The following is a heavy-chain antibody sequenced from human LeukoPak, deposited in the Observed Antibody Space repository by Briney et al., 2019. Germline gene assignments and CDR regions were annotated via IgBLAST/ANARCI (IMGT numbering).Heavy chain of an antibody. CDR3: ARALYNRGWYPDYFDS. CDR1: GDSVSSKTTT. CDR2: TYYRSKWYN. J-gene: IGHJ4*02. Sequence: SQTLSLTCAISGDSVSSKTTTWNWIRQSPSGGLEWLGRTYYRSKWYNDYAVSVKSRITINPDTSKNQFSLQLNSVTPEDTAIYYRARALYNRGWYPDYFDSWGQGTLVTVSA. V-gene: IGHV6-1*01. D-gene: IGHD6-19*01.